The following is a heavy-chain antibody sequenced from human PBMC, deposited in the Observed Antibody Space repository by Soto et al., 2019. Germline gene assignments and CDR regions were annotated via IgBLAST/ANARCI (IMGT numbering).Heavy chain of an antibody. V-gene: IGHV3-53*01. CDR2: IYSGGVT. Sequence: PXGFLRLSFAASGFTFKNYDGNGVRQAPGKGLEWVSVIYSGGVTYYPDSVKGRFTTIRDTSKNTVYLQMNSLRADDTAMYYCARDPSTTGYYGLDVWGQGTTVTVSS. J-gene: IGHJ6*02. CDR3: ARDPSTTGYYGLDV. CDR1: GFTFKNYD.